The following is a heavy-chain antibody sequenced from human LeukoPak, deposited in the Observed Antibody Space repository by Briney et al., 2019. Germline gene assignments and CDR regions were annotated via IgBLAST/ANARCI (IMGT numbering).Heavy chain of an antibody. V-gene: IGHV3-30*04. CDR2: ISYDGSNK. D-gene: IGHD3-10*01. J-gene: IGHJ6*03. Sequence: GRSLRLSCAASGFTFSSYAMHCVRQAPGKGLEWVAVISYDGSNKYYADSVKGRFTISRDNSKNTLYLQMNSLRAEDTAVYYCARDPRGHYYYYMDVWGKGTTVTVSS. CDR3: ARDPRGHYYYYMDV. CDR1: GFTFSSYA.